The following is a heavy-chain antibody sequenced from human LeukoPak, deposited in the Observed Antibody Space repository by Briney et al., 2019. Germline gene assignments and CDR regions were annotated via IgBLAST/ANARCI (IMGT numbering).Heavy chain of an antibody. D-gene: IGHD2-2*01. Sequence: SETLSLTCTVSGYSINSGYYWGWIRQPPGKGLEWIGTIYHSGNTYYNPSLKSRVTISVDTSKNQFSLKLSSVTAADTAVYYCARLGYCSSTSCYSGWGQGTMVTVSS. CDR1: GYSINSGYY. CDR3: ARLGYCSSTSCYSG. J-gene: IGHJ3*01. V-gene: IGHV4-38-2*02. CDR2: IYHSGNT.